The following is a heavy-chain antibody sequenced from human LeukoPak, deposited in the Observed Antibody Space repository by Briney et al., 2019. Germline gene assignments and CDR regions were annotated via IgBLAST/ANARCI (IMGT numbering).Heavy chain of an antibody. V-gene: IGHV4-39*01. CDR1: GGSISSSSYY. CDR3: ARLGYYDSSGYSGFGY. CDR2: IYYSGST. Sequence: SETLSLTCTVSGGSISSSSYYWGWIRQPPGKGLEWIGSIYYSGSTYYNPSLKSRVTISVDTSKNQFSLKLSSVTAADTAVYYCARLGYYDSSGYSGFGYWGQGTLVTVSS. D-gene: IGHD3-22*01. J-gene: IGHJ4*02.